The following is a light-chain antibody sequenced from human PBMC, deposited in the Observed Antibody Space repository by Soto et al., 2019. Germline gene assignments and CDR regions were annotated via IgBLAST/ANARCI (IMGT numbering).Light chain of an antibody. CDR1: QSVSSY. J-gene: IGKJ5*01. CDR3: QQRTRWPMT. CDR2: DAS. V-gene: IGKV3-11*01. Sequence: EIVLTQSPATLSLSPGERATLSCRASQSVSSYLAWYQQKPGQAPRLLIYDASNRAAGVPDRISGDGSGTDYTLTISSLEPEDFAVYYCQQRTRWPMTFGQGTRLEIK.